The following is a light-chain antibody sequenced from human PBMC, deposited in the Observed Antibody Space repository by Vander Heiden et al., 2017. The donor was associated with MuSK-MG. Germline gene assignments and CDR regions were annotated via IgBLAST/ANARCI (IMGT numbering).Light chain of an antibody. Sequence: EIVMTQSPATLSVSPGERATLPCRASQSLTGDLAWYQHKPGQAPRLLIYGASTRDTGIPARFSGSGYGTEFTLTISSRRSEDSAVYYCQQYKVWPPITFGGGTKVEIK. CDR3: QQYKVWPPIT. CDR1: QSLTGD. CDR2: GAS. J-gene: IGKJ4*01. V-gene: IGKV3-15*01.